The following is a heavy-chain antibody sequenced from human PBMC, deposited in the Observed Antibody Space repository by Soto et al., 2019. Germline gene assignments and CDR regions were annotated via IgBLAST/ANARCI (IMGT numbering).Heavy chain of an antibody. D-gene: IGHD6-19*01. V-gene: IGHV5-51*01. CDR3: ARREGSGWFAY. J-gene: IGHJ5*01. CDR1: GYSFTSYW. Sequence: PGESLKISCKASGYSFTSYWIGWVRQTPGKVLEWMGIIWPADSDTRYSSSFQGHVTISVDKSISTSYLQWSSLEASDTAIFYCARREGSGWFAYWGQGXLVTVYS. CDR2: IWPADSDT.